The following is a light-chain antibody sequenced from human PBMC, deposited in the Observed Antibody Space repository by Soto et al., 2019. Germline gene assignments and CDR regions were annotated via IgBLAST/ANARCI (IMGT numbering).Light chain of an antibody. CDR1: SSNIGINT. J-gene: IGLJ1*01. CDR2: NSD. CDR3: AAWDDSLNGFFV. Sequence: SVLTQPPSASGTPGQRVTVSCSGSSSNIGINTVNWYQHLPGTAPKLLIYNSDQRPSGVPDRISGSKSGTSASLAIGGLQSEDEADYYCAAWDDSLNGFFVFGTGTQLTVL. V-gene: IGLV1-44*01.